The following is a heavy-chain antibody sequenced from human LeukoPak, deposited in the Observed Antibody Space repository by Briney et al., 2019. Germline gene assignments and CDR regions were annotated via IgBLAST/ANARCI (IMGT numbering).Heavy chain of an antibody. CDR1: GRSISSSSYY. D-gene: IGHD2-2*01. Sequence: SETLSLTCTVSGRSISSSSYYWGWIRQPPGNGLEWIGSIYYSGSTYYNPSLKSRVTISVDTSKNQFSLKLSSVTAADTAVYYCARSIGRVPAAKFYAFDIWGQGTMVTVSS. V-gene: IGHV4-39*01. CDR3: ARSIGRVPAAKFYAFDI. CDR2: IYYSGST. J-gene: IGHJ3*02.